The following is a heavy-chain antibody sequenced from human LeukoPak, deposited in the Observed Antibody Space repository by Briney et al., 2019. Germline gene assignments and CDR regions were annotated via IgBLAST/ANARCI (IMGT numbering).Heavy chain of an antibody. V-gene: IGHV5-51*01. J-gene: IGHJ3*02. Sequence: GESLKISCKGSGYSFSNSWIGWVRQMPGKGLEWMGIIYPGDSDTRYGPSFQGQVTISVDKSISTAYLQWSSLQASDTAMYYCARPRLGSASGSGAPDIWGQGTMVTVSS. CDR3: ARPRLGSASGSGAPDI. CDR1: GYSFSNSW. CDR2: IYPGDSDT. D-gene: IGHD6-19*01.